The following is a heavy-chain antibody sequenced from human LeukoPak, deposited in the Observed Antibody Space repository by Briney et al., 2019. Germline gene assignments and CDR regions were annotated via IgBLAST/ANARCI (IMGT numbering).Heavy chain of an antibody. Sequence: SETLSLTCAVYGGSFSGYYWSWIRQPPGKGLEWIGEINHSGSTNYNPSLKSRVTISVDTSKNQFSLKLSSVTAADTAVYYCARRSRDLYGSGRSYYYYYYMDVWGKGTTVIISS. D-gene: IGHD3-10*01. CDR1: GGSFSGYY. CDR3: ARRSRDLYGSGRSYYYYYYMDV. J-gene: IGHJ6*03. V-gene: IGHV4-34*01. CDR2: INHSGST.